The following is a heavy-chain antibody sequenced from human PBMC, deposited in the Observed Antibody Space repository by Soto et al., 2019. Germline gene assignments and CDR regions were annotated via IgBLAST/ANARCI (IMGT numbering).Heavy chain of an antibody. V-gene: IGHV3-7*03. CDR2: IKHDGSVQ. Sequence: GGSLRLSCEASGFTFSGYWMSWVRQAPGKGLEWVADIKHDGSVQYYVDSVKGRLTISRDNAKKQMYLQMNGLRAEDTALYYCARAPYSNAWYRFYLWGQGTLVTVS. CDR1: GFTFSGYW. D-gene: IGHD4-4*01. CDR3: ARAPYSNAWYRFYL. J-gene: IGHJ5*02.